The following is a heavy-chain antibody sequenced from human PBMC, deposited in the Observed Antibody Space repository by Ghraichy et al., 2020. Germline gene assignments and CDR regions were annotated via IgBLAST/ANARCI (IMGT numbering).Heavy chain of an antibody. CDR2: IYTSGST. J-gene: IGHJ4*02. Sequence: TLSLTCTVSGGSISSGSYYWSWIRQPAGKGLEWIGRIYTSGSTNYNPSLKSRVTISVDTSKNQFSLKLSSVTAADTAVYYCAAELWFGELYYFDYWGQGTLVTVSS. V-gene: IGHV4-61*02. CDR1: GGSISSGSYY. CDR3: AAELWFGELYYFDY. D-gene: IGHD3-10*01.